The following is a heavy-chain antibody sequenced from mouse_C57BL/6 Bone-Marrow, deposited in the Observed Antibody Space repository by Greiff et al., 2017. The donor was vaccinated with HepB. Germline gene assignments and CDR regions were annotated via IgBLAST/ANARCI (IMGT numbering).Heavy chain of an antibody. J-gene: IGHJ3*01. CDR3: TPQLGAY. Sequence: VQLQQAGAELVRPGASVKLSCTASGFNIKNDYMHWVKQRPEQGLEWIGWIDPENGDTEYASKFQGKATITADTSSNTAYLQLSSLTSEDTAVYYCTPQLGAYWGQGTLVTVSA. D-gene: IGHD4-1*02. CDR2: IDPENGDT. V-gene: IGHV14-4*01. CDR1: GFNIKNDY.